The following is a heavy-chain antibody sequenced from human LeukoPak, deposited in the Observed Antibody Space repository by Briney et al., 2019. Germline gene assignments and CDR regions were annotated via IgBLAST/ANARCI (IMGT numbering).Heavy chain of an antibody. D-gene: IGHD5-18*01. J-gene: IGHJ3*02. CDR2: ISGSGGST. V-gene: IGHV3-23*01. Sequence: GGSLRLSCAASGFTFSSYAMSWVRQAPGKGLEWVSAISGSGGSTYYADSVKGRFTISRDNAKNSLYLQMNSLRAEDTAVYYCARDEGYGWQIDIWGQGTMVTVSS. CDR3: ARDEGYGWQIDI. CDR1: GFTFSSYA.